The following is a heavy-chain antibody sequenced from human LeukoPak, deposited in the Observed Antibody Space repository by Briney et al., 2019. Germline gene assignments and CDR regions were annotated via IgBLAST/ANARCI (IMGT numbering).Heavy chain of an antibody. J-gene: IGHJ3*02. D-gene: IGHD2/OR15-2a*01. CDR2: IIPIFGTA. Sequence: ASVKVSCKASGGTFSSYAISWVRQAPGQGLEWMGGIIPIFGTANYAQKFQGRVTITADKSTSTAYMELSSLRSEDTAVYYCASRTDTSYAFDIWGQGTMVTVSS. V-gene: IGHV1-69*06. CDR3: ASRTDTSYAFDI. CDR1: GGTFSSYA.